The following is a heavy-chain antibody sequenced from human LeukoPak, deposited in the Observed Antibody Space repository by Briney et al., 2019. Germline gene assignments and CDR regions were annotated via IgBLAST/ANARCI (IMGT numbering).Heavy chain of an antibody. Sequence: ASVKVSCKASGYTFTSYDINWVRQATGQGLEWMGWMNPNSGNTGYAQKFQGRVTMTRNTSISTAYMELSSLRSEDTAVYYCARGRVDTYSSSWFYYYYGMDVWGQGITVTVSS. V-gene: IGHV1-8*01. J-gene: IGHJ6*02. CDR2: MNPNSGNT. CDR3: ARGRVDTYSSSWFYYYYGMDV. CDR1: GYTFTSYD. D-gene: IGHD6-13*01.